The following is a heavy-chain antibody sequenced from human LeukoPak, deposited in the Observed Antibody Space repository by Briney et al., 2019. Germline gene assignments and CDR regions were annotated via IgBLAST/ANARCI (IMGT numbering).Heavy chain of an antibody. CDR2: IKSKTDGGTT. CDR3: TTEERVSSGYCSGGSCYIDY. D-gene: IGHD2-15*01. Sequence: GGTLRLSCAASAFTFSNAWMNWVRQAPGKGLEWVGRIKSKTDGGTTDYAAPVKGRFTISRDDSKNTLYLQMNSLKTEDTAVYYCTTEERVSSGYCSGGSCYIDYWGQGTLVTVSS. J-gene: IGHJ4*02. CDR1: AFTFSNAW. V-gene: IGHV3-15*01.